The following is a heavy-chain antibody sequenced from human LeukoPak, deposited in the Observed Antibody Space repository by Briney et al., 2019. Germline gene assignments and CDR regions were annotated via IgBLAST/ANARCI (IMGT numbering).Heavy chain of an antibody. CDR2: INGNKGDT. J-gene: IGHJ3*02. Sequence: ASVKVSCKASGYPFTSFGISWVRQAPGQGLEWMGCINGNKGDTIYAQKVQGRVTMTRDRSTSTTHMELRSLRPDDTAVYYCARGWYGEVAFDIWGQGTMVTVSS. CDR1: GYPFTSFG. V-gene: IGHV1-18*01. CDR3: ARGWYGEVAFDI. D-gene: IGHD6-13*01.